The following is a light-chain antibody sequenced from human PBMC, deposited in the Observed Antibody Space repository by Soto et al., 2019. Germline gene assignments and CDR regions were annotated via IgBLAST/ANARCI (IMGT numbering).Light chain of an antibody. V-gene: IGKV1-6*01. J-gene: IGKJ1*01. CDR2: AAP. CDR1: QGIGND. Sequence: AIQMTQSPSSLSASVGDRVTITCRASQGIGNDLGWYQQKPGKAPKLLIYAAPNLQSGVPSRFSGSGSGTDFTLTISSLQPEDFATYYCLQDYNYPWTFGQGTKVDIK. CDR3: LQDYNYPWT.